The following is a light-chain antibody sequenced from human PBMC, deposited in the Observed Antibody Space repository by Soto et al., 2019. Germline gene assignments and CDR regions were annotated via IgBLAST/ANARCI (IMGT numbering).Light chain of an antibody. CDR3: QQRSNWPMYT. CDR1: QSVSSSS. Sequence: DIVLTQSPATLSLSPGERATLSSRASQSVSSSSLAWYQQKPGQAPRLXXYGASRRATGIPDRFSGSGSGTDFTLIISRLEPEDFAVYYCQQRSNWPMYTFGQGTKVDI. V-gene: IGKV3D-20*02. CDR2: GAS. J-gene: IGKJ2*01.